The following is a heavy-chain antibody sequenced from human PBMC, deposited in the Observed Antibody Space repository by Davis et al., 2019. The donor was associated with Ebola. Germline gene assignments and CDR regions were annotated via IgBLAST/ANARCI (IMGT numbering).Heavy chain of an antibody. CDR3: ARAEQRQRQFLIYAMDV. V-gene: IGHV6-1*01. J-gene: IGHJ6*02. D-gene: IGHD6-19*01. Sequence: SQTLSLTCVISGDSLSRNGAAWNWLRQSPSRGLEWLGRTYHMSKWYNEYAESVESRITVNPDTHRNQFSLQLSSVTPEDTAVYFCARAEQRQRQFLIYAMDVWGQGTTVSVSS. CDR1: GDSLSRNGAA. CDR2: TYHMSKWYN.